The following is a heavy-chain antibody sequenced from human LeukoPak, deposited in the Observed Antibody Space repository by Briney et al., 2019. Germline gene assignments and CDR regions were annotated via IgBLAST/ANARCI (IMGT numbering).Heavy chain of an antibody. V-gene: IGHV4-30-4*01. CDR3: ARTFLRLGELSPEMDFDY. D-gene: IGHD3-16*02. CDR1: SGSISSGDYY. J-gene: IGHJ4*02. CDR2: IYYSGST. Sequence: SETLSLTCTVSSGSISSGDYYWSWIRQPPGKGLEWIGYIYYSGSTYYNPSLKSRVTISVDTSKNQFSLKLSSVTAADTAVYYCARTFLRLGELSPEMDFDYWGQGTLVTVSS.